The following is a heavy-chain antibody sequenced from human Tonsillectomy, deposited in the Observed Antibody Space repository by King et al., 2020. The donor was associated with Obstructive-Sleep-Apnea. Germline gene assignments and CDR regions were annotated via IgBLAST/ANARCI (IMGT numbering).Heavy chain of an antibody. Sequence: VQLVESGGGVVQPGRSLKLSCAASGFTFSNYTMHWVRQAPGKGLEWVAVISSDGSNKYYADSVKGRFTISRDNSKNTLYLRMNSLRAEDTAVYYCASLVGAISWDAFDIWGQGTVVSVSS. CDR2: ISSDGSNK. CDR1: GFTFSNYT. CDR3: ASLVGAISWDAFDI. D-gene: IGHD1-26*01. J-gene: IGHJ3*02. V-gene: IGHV3-30*04.